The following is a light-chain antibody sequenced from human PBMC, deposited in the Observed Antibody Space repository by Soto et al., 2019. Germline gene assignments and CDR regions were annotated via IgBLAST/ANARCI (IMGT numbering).Light chain of an antibody. Sequence: AIPLTQSPSSLSASVGDRVTITCRASQGISSALAWYQQKPGKAPKLLIYDASSLESGVPSRFSGSGSGTDFTLTISSLQPEDFATYYCQQSLTFGGGTKVEIK. J-gene: IGKJ4*01. CDR1: QGISSA. CDR3: QQSLT. V-gene: IGKV1-13*02. CDR2: DAS.